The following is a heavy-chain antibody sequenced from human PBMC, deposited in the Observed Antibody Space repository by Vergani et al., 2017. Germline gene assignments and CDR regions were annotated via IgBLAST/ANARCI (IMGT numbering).Heavy chain of an antibody. CDR1: RFTFSTYA. Sequence: EVQLLESGGGLVQPGGSLRLSCAASRFTFSTYAMNWVRQAPGKGLEWVSAISGSGGRTYYADSVKGRFTISRDNSKNTLYLQLNSLRAEDTAVYYCASRYSSSRPVDYWGQGTLVTVSS. CDR2: ISGSGGRT. CDR3: ASRYSSSRPVDY. V-gene: IGHV3-23*01. J-gene: IGHJ4*02. D-gene: IGHD6-13*01.